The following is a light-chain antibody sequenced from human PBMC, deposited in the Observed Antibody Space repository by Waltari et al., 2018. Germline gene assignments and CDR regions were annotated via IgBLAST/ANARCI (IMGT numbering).Light chain of an antibody. CDR2: LGS. CDR3: LQYYSRPYT. Sequence: DIVMTQSPLSLPVTPGEPASISCRSSQSLLHSNGYNYLDWYLQKPGPSPQLLIYLGSNRDSGVPDRFSGSGSGTDFTLKISRVEAEDVGVYYCLQYYSRPYTFGQGTKL. V-gene: IGKV2-28*01. J-gene: IGKJ2*01. CDR1: QSLLHSNGYNY.